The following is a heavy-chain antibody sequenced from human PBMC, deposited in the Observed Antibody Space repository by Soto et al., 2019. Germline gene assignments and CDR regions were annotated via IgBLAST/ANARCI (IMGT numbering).Heavy chain of an antibody. CDR1: GYSFTSCW. D-gene: IGHD2-21*02. V-gene: IGHV5-51*01. J-gene: IGHJ6*02. CDR3: ASMTQGYYYGMDV. Sequence: GESLKISCKGSGYSFTSCWIGWVRQMPGKGLEWMGIIYPGDSDTRYSPSFQGQVTISADKSISTAYLQWSSLKASDTAMYYCASMTQGYYYGMDVWGQGTTVTVSS. CDR2: IYPGDSDT.